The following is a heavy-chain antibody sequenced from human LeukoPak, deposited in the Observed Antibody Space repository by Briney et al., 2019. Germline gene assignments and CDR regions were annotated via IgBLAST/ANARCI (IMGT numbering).Heavy chain of an antibody. J-gene: IGHJ4*02. D-gene: IGHD1-26*01. CDR2: INPNIGGT. V-gene: IGHV1-2*02. CDR3: ARSGSSDY. CDR1: GYTFTGYY. Sequence: ASVKVSCKASGYTFTGYYMHWVRQAPGQGLEWMGWINPNIGGTNYAQKFQGRVTITSDTSISTAYMELSRLRSAETAVYYCARSGSSDYWGQGTLVTVSS.